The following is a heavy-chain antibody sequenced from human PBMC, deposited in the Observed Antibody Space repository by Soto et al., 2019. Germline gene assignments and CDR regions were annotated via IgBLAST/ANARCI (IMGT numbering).Heavy chain of an antibody. J-gene: IGHJ4*02. D-gene: IGHD2-2*01. CDR3: ARDGQDTVVVPGDY. Sequence: WGSLLISCASSGFTFSSYEMNWVRQAPGKGLEWVSYISSSGSTIYYADSVKGRFTISRDNAKNSLYLQMNSLRAEDTAVYYCARDGQDTVVVPGDYWGQGTMVTVSS. V-gene: IGHV3-48*03. CDR1: GFTFSSYE. CDR2: ISSSGSTI.